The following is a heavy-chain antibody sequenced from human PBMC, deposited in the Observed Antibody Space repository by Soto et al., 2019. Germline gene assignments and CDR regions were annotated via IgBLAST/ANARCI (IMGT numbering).Heavy chain of an antibody. CDR3: AKESGWYVYYYYMDV. CDR2: ISYDGSNK. CDR1: GFTFSSYG. V-gene: IGHV3-30*18. J-gene: IGHJ6*03. D-gene: IGHD6-19*01. Sequence: TGGSLRLSCAASGFTFSSYGMHWVRQAPGKGLEWVAVISYDGSNKYYADSVKGRFTISRDNSKNTLYLQMNSLRAEDTAVYYCAKESGWYVYYYYMDVWGKRTTVTVSS.